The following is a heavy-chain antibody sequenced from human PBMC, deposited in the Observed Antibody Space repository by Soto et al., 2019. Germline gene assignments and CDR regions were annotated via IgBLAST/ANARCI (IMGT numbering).Heavy chain of an antibody. Sequence: EVQLVESGGGLVQPGGSLRLSCAASGFSFSTYGIAWVRQAPGKGLEWVASIDQGGGEKYYLDSVRGRFTISGENAKNSLYLPMTRPRPEDTAIYYCARGGNWFAPWGQGPLVSFSS. V-gene: IGHV3-7*05. CDR1: GFSFSTYG. CDR2: IDQGGGEK. J-gene: IGHJ5*02. CDR3: ARGGNWFAP. D-gene: IGHD3-16*01.